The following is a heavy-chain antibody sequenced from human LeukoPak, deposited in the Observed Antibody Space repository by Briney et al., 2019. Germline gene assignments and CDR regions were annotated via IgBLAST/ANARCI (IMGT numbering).Heavy chain of an antibody. Sequence: GGSLRLSCAASRFAFSSYAMTWVRQAPGKGLEWVSTISGSSGNTYYADSVKGRFTISRDNSKNTLYLQINSLRAEDTAVYYCAKDAPYYYDSSGYGGAFDIWGQGTMVTVSS. CDR3: AKDAPYYYDSSGYGGAFDI. CDR1: RFAFSSYA. V-gene: IGHV3-23*01. D-gene: IGHD3-22*01. CDR2: ISGSSGNT. J-gene: IGHJ3*02.